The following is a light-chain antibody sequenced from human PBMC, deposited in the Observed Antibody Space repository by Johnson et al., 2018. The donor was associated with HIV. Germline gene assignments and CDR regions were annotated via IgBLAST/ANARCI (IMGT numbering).Light chain of an antibody. CDR3: GTWDTSLSARYV. Sequence: QSILTQPPSVSAAPGQKVTISCSGSSSNIGHNSVSWYQQFPGTAPRLLIYDNNKRPSGIPDRFSGSKSGTSATLGITGLQTGDEADYYCGTWDTSLSARYVFGSGTKVTVL. CDR1: SSNIGHNS. J-gene: IGLJ1*01. CDR2: DNN. V-gene: IGLV1-51*01.